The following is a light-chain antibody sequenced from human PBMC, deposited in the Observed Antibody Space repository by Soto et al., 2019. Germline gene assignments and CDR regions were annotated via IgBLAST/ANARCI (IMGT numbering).Light chain of an antibody. CDR1: SGHNNYA. J-gene: IGLJ3*02. CDR2: LNSDGRH. Sequence: QLVLTQSPSASASLGASVKLTCTLSSGHNNYAIAWHQQQPEKGPRYLMKLNSDGRHYKGDGIPDRFSGSSSGAERYLTISSLQSEDEADYYCQAWGTGWVFGGGTQLTVL. CDR3: QAWGTGWV. V-gene: IGLV4-69*01.